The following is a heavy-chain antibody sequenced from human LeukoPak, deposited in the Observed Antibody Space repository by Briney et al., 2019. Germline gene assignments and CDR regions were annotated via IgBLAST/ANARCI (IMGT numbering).Heavy chain of an antibody. J-gene: IGHJ3*02. D-gene: IGHD1-26*01. V-gene: IGHV3-66*01. Sequence: GGSLRLSCAASGFTVSSNYMSWVRQAPGKGLEWVSVIYSGGSACYADSVKGRFTISRDNSKNTLYLQMNSLRAEDTAVYYCARDPSGSYEVGAFDIWGQGTMVTVSS. CDR1: GFTVSSNY. CDR2: IYSGGSA. CDR3: ARDPSGSYEVGAFDI.